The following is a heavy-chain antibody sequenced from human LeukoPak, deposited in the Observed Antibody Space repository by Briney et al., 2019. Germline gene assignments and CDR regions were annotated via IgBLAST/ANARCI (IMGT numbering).Heavy chain of an antibody. Sequence: GGSLRLSCAASGFTFREYSMSWVRQAPGKGLEWVSNIRSNGRDTYYTDSVKGRFTISRDNSKITVYLEMNSLRAGDTAVYYCAKGGYTTWFDPWGQGTLVTVSS. CDR1: GFTFREYS. CDR2: IRSNGRDT. V-gene: IGHV3-23*01. J-gene: IGHJ5*02. D-gene: IGHD2-15*01. CDR3: AKGGYTTWFDP.